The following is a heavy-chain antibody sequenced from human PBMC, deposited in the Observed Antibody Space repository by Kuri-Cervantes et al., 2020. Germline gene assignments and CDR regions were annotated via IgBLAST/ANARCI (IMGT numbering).Heavy chain of an antibody. D-gene: IGHD5-18*01. CDR2: INHSGST. CDR1: GGSFSGYY. CDR3: ATTEGGYSYGYNV. J-gene: IGHJ6*02. V-gene: IGHV4-34*01. Sequence: SETLSLTCAVYGGSFSGYYWSWIRQPPGKGLEWIGEINHSGSTNYNPSLKSRVTISVDTSKNQFSLKLSSVTAADTAVYYCATTEGGYSYGYNVWGQGTTVTVSS.